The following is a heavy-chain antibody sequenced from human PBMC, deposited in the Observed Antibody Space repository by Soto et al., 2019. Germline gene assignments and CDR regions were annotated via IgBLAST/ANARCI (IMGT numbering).Heavy chain of an antibody. V-gene: IGHV3-23*01. D-gene: IGHD2-8*01. CDR1: GFTFSSYA. CDR2: ISGSGGST. J-gene: IGHJ4*02. Sequence: GGSLRLSCAASGFTFSSYAMSWVRQAPGKGQEWVSAISGSGGSTYYADSVKGRFTISRDNSKNTLYLQMNSLRAEDTAVYYCAKDPANGVFAYWGQGTLVTVSS. CDR3: AKDPANGVFAY.